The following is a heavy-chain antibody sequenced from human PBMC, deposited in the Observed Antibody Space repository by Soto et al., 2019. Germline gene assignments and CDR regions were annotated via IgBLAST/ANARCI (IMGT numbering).Heavy chain of an antibody. CDR3: ARAVYDFWSGFTSNYYMDV. J-gene: IGHJ6*03. D-gene: IGHD3-3*01. Sequence: ASVKVSCTASGYTFTGYYMHWVRQAPGQGLEWMGWINPNSGGTNYAQKFQGWVTMTRDTSISTAYMELSRLRSDDTAVYYCARAVYDFWSGFTSNYYMDVWGKGTTVTVSS. CDR2: INPNSGGT. CDR1: GYTFTGYY. V-gene: IGHV1-2*04.